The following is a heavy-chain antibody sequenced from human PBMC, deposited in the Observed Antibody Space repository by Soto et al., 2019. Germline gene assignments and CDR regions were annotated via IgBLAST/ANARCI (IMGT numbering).Heavy chain of an antibody. Sequence: QVQLQESGPGLVKPSQTLSLTCTVSGGSISSGGYYWSWIRQHPGKGLEWIGYIYYSGSTYYNPSLKGRVTISVDTSKNQFSLKLSSVTAADTAVYYCARDSGAPTVTTHFQHWGQGTLVTVSS. CDR2: IYYSGST. CDR1: GGSISSGGYY. V-gene: IGHV4-31*03. CDR3: ARDSGAPTVTTHFQH. J-gene: IGHJ1*01. D-gene: IGHD4-17*01.